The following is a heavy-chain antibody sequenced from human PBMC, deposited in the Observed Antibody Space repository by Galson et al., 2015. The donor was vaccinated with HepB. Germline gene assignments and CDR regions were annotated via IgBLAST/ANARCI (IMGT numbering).Heavy chain of an antibody. CDR2: IYPGDSDT. CDR1: GYSFTSYW. J-gene: IGHJ3*02. D-gene: IGHD6-19*01. Sequence: QSGAEVTKPGESLKISCKGSGYSFTSYWIGWVRQMPGKGLEWMGIIYPGDSDTRYSPSFQGQVTISADKSISTAYLQWSSLKASDTAMYYCAGTHGIAVDEGAFDIWGQGTMVTVSS. CDR3: AGTHGIAVDEGAFDI. V-gene: IGHV5-51*01.